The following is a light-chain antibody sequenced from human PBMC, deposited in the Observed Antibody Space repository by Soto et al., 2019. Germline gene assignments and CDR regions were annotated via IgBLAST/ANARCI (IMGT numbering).Light chain of an antibody. J-gene: IGLJ2*01. Sequence: QSVLTQSPSASASLGASVKLTCTLSSGHINYAIVWHQQQPEKGPRYLMRLDSDGSHSKGDGIPDRFSGSSSGAERYLTISSLQSEDEADYYCQTWGTGIVVFGGGTKVTVL. CDR1: SGHINYA. CDR3: QTWGTGIVV. V-gene: IGLV4-69*01. CDR2: LDSDGSH.